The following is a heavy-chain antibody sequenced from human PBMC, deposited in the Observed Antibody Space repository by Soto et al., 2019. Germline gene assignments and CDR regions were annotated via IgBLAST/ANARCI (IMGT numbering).Heavy chain of an antibody. CDR2: IYTTGST. Sequence: SETLSLTCTVSGGSISSSGYYWGWIRQPPGKGLKSIGSIYTTGSTYYTTSLKGRVIISVDTSKNQFSLNLSSVTAADTAVYSCVRQRGYSYGSFDYWGRGTLVTVSS. J-gene: IGHJ4*02. CDR3: VRQRGYSYGSFDY. D-gene: IGHD5-18*01. CDR1: GGSISSSGYY. V-gene: IGHV4-39*01.